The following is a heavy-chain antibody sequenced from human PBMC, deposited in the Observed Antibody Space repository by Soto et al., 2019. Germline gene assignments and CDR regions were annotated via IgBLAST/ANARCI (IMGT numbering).Heavy chain of an antibody. CDR1: GFTFSIYA. Sequence: GSLRLSCSASGFTFSIYAMHWVRQAPGKGLEYVSSISTNGGSTHYADSVKGRFTISRDNSKNTQYLQMSSLRADDTAVYYCVKGEYYYXSSGYYPFDFWGQGT. CDR2: ISTNGGST. CDR3: VKGEYYYXSSGYYPFDF. J-gene: IGHJ4*02. V-gene: IGHV3-64D*06. D-gene: IGHD3-22*01.